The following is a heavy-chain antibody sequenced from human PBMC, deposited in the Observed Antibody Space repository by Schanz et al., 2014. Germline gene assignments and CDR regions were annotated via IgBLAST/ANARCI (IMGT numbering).Heavy chain of an antibody. D-gene: IGHD3-9*01. CDR2: MSYDGSIK. J-gene: IGHJ4*02. V-gene: IGHV3-33*06. CDR3: AKQIHYDIWAVTRN. Sequence: QVQLVESGGGVVQPGRSLRLSCAASGFIFSSYGLHWVRQAPGKGLEWVAAMSYDGSIKYYGGSVKGRFTISRDNSKNTLYLQMNSLRAEDTAVYYCAKQIHYDIWAVTRNWGQGTLVTVSS. CDR1: GFIFSSYG.